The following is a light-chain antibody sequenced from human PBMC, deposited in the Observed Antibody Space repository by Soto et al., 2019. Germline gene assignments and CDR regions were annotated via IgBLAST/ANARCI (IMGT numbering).Light chain of an antibody. J-gene: IGLJ2*01. CDR2: EVT. Sequence: QSALTQPASVSGSPGQSITISCTGTISDVGIYNVVSWYQHHPGQAPKLIIYEVTKRPSGVSNRFSGSKSGTTASLTISRLQAEDEAYYHRSSYAGNSILLFGGGTKVTVL. V-gene: IGLV2-23*02. CDR3: SSYAGNSILL. CDR1: ISDVGIYNV.